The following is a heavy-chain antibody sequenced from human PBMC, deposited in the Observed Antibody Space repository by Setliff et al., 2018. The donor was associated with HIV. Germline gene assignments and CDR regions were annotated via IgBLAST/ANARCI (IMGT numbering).Heavy chain of an antibody. CDR2: IKPYDSDS. J-gene: IGHJ3*02. V-gene: IGHV5-51*01. D-gene: IGHD6-13*01. CDR3: ARGSSSWNNDGFDI. CDR1: GYSFTRYW. Sequence: GESLKISCKGSGYSFTRYWIGWVRQMPVKGLEWMGIIKPYDSDSRCSPSFQGQVTISADKSISTAYLQWSSLKASDTAMYYCARGSSSWNNDGFDIWGQGTMVTVSS.